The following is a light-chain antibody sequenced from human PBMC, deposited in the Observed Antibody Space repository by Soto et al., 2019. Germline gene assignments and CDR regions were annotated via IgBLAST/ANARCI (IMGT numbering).Light chain of an antibody. CDR1: TSSIGSNY. V-gene: IGLV1-40*01. CDR2: GST. CDR3: QSYDSSLGGNYV. Sequence: QSVLTQPPSASGTPGQRVTISCSGSTSSIGSNYVYWYQQVPGTAPKLLIYGSTNRPSGVPDRFSGSKSGTSASLAITGLQAEDEADYYCQSYDSSLGGNYVFGTGTKVTVL. J-gene: IGLJ1*01.